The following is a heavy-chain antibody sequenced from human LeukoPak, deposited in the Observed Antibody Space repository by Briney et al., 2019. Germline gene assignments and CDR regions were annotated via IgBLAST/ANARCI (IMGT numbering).Heavy chain of an antibody. J-gene: IGHJ6*04. CDR2: INHSGST. Sequence: SETLSLTCAVYGGSFSGYYWSWIRQPPGKGLEWIGEINHSGSTNYNPSLKSRVTISVDTSKNQFSLKLSSVTAADTAVYYCARDLDVWGKGTTVTVSS. CDR3: ARDLDV. V-gene: IGHV4-34*01. CDR1: GGSFSGYY.